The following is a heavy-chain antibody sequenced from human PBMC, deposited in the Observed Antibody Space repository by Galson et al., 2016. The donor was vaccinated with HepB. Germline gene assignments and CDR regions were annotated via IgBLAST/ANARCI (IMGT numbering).Heavy chain of an antibody. Sequence: SLRLSCAASGFTFSTYAMHWVRQAPGKGLEWVAVISYDGSNRYYADSVKGRFTISRDNSKNTLYLQMNSLRPEDTAVYYCARVENFDYWGQGTLVTVSS. CDR1: GFTFSTYA. V-gene: IGHV3-30-3*01. CDR3: ARVENFDY. J-gene: IGHJ4*02. CDR2: ISYDGSNR. D-gene: IGHD5-24*01.